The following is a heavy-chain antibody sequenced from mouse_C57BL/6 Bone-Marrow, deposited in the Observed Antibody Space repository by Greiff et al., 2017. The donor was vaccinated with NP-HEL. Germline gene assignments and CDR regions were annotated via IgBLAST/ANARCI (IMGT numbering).Heavy chain of an antibody. CDR1: GYAFSSSW. D-gene: IGHD1-1*01. J-gene: IGHJ4*01. Sequence: VQLQQSGPELVKPGASVKISCKASGYAFSSSWMNWVKQRPGKGLEWIGRIYPGDGDTNYTGKFKGKATLTADKSSSTAYLQISSLTSEDSAVCFCGRLTYSYYYAMDYWGQGTSVTVSS. CDR3: GRLTYSYYYAMDY. CDR2: IYPGDGDT. V-gene: IGHV1-82*01.